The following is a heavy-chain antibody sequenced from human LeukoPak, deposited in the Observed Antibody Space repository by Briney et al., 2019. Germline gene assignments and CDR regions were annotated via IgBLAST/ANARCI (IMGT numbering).Heavy chain of an antibody. CDR2: IYYSGST. J-gene: IGHJ4*02. D-gene: IGHD5-18*01. Sequence: TASETLSLTCTVSGGSISSGGYYWSWIRQHPGKGLEWIGYIYYSGSTYYNPSLKSRVTISVDTSKNQFSLKLSSVTAADTAVYYCARHRFGDTAMVTADFDYWGQGTLVTVSS. CDR1: GGSISSGGYY. V-gene: IGHV4-39*01. CDR3: ARHRFGDTAMVTADFDY.